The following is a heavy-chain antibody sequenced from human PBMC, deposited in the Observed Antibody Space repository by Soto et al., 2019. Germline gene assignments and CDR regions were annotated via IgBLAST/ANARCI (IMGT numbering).Heavy chain of an antibody. D-gene: IGHD4-17*01. CDR1: GFTFFAYW. Sequence: EVQLVESGGGLVQPGGSLRLSCAASGFTFFAYWIHWVRQVPGKGLVWVSRINSDGSHTSYADSVRGRFTISRDNPKNTVYLQMNSLTAEDTAVYYGAKEGDYGDYAGENWFDSWGQGSLVTVSS. CDR2: INSDGSHT. CDR3: AKEGDYGDYAGENWFDS. V-gene: IGHV3-74*01. J-gene: IGHJ5*01.